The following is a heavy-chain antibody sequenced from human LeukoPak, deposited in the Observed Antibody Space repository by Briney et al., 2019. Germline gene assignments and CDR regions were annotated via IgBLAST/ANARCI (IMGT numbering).Heavy chain of an antibody. CDR1: GFTFSSYG. Sequence: PGGSLRLPCAASGFTFSSYGMHWVRQAPGKGLEWVAFIRYDGSNKYYADSVKGRFTISRDNSKNTLYLQMNSLRAEDTAVYYCAKAARGYSSGWLFDYWGQGTLVTVSS. J-gene: IGHJ4*02. D-gene: IGHD6-19*01. V-gene: IGHV3-30*02. CDR3: AKAARGYSSGWLFDY. CDR2: IRYDGSNK.